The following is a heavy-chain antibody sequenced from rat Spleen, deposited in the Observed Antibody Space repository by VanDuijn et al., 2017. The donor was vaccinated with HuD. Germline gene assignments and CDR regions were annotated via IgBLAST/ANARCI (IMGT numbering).Heavy chain of an antibody. V-gene: IGHV5-25*01. CDR1: GFTFSNYY. Sequence: EVQLVESGGGLVQPGRSLKLSCAASGFTFSNYYMAWVRQAPTKGLEWVASISTGGGNTYYRDSVKGRFTISRDYAKNTLFLQMDSLRSEDTATYYCAKEGDGGYSSYPNWFAYWGQGTLVTVSS. CDR2: ISTGGGNT. D-gene: IGHD1-8*01. J-gene: IGHJ3*01. CDR3: AKEGDGGYSSYPNWFAY.